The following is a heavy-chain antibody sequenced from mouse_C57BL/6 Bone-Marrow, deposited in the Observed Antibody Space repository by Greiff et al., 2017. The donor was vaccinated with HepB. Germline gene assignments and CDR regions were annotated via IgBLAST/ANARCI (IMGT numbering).Heavy chain of an antibody. Sequence: EVQLQQSGPVLVKPGASVKMSCKASGYTFTDYYMNWVKQSHGKSLEWIGVINPYNGGTSYNQKFKGKATLTVDKSSSTAYMELNSLTSEDSAVYYCAINYGSSSAWFAYWGQGTLVTVSA. D-gene: IGHD1-1*01. J-gene: IGHJ3*01. CDR3: AINYGSSSAWFAY. CDR2: INPYNGGT. CDR1: GYTFTDYY. V-gene: IGHV1-19*01.